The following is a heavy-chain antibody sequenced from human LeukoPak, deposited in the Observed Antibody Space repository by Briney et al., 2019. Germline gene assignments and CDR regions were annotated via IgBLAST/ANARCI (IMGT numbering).Heavy chain of an antibody. V-gene: IGHV1-24*01. Sequence: ASVKVSCKVSGYTLTELSMHWVRQAPGKGLEWMGGFDPEDGETIYAQKFQGRVTMTEDTSTDTAYMELSSLRSEDTAAYYCATAKRSYYDSSGYYYDYWGQGTLVTVSS. CDR1: GYTLTELS. CDR2: FDPEDGET. D-gene: IGHD3-22*01. J-gene: IGHJ4*02. CDR3: ATAKRSYYDSSGYYYDY.